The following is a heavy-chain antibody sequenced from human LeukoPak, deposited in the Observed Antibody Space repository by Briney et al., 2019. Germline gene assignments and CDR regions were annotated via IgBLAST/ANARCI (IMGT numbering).Heavy chain of an antibody. Sequence: PGGSLRLSCAASGFTFSSYSMNWVRQAPGKGLEWVSSISSSSSYIYYADSVKGRFTISRDNSKNTLYLQMNSLRAEDTAVYYCARDFKESFDIWGQGTMVTVSS. J-gene: IGHJ3*02. V-gene: IGHV3-21*01. CDR3: ARDFKESFDI. D-gene: IGHD2/OR15-2a*01. CDR1: GFTFSSYS. CDR2: ISSSSSYI.